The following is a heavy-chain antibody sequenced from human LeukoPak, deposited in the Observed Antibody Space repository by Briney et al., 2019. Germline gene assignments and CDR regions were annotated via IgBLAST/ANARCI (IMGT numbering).Heavy chain of an antibody. Sequence: GGSLRLSCAASGFTLSSHWMTWVRQAPGKGLEWVANINQDGSAKYYVDSVRGRFTIYRDNAKNSMHLQMNSLRAEDTAVYYCARWEIRGTAHQLDYWGQGTLVTVSS. CDR2: INQDGSAK. CDR3: ARWEIRGTAHQLDY. D-gene: IGHD1-7*01. CDR1: GFTLSSHW. V-gene: IGHV3-7*01. J-gene: IGHJ4*02.